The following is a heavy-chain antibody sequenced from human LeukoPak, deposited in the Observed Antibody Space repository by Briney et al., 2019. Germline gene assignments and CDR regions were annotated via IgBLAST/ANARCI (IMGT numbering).Heavy chain of an antibody. J-gene: IGHJ3*02. CDR3: ARGGYTAMVLPHDAFDI. D-gene: IGHD5-18*01. V-gene: IGHV1-46*01. Sequence: GASVKVSCKASGYTFTSYYMHWVRQAPGQELEWMGIINPSGGSTSYAQKFQGRVTMTRDTSTSTVYMELSSLRSEDTAVYYCARGGYTAMVLPHDAFDIWGQGTVVTVSS. CDR1: GYTFTSYY. CDR2: INPSGGST.